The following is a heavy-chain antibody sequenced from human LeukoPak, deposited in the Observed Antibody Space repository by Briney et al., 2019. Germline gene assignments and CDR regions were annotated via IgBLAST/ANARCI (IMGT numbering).Heavy chain of an antibody. J-gene: IGHJ4*02. CDR1: GFTFSNYG. CDR2: ICYDGSDK. CDR3: AKQILRGYNPKALDY. V-gene: IGHV3-30*02. Sequence: GGSLRLSCPASGFTFSNYGMHWVRQAPGKGLEWVAFICYDGSDKSYADSVKGRFTISRDSSMNTLYLQMNSLRPEDTAVYYCAKQILRGYNPKALDYWGQGTLVTVSS. D-gene: IGHD3-22*01.